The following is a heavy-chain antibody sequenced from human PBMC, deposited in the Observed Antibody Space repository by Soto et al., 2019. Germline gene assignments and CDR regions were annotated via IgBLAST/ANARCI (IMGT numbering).Heavy chain of an antibody. CDR2: IYYSGST. V-gene: IGHV4-61*01. J-gene: IGHJ4*02. D-gene: IGHD3-22*01. CDR1: GGSVSSGSYY. CDR3: ARAYIDYYDSSGPLDY. Sequence: TLSLTYTVSGGSVSSGSYYWSWIRQPPGKGLEWIGYIYYSGSTNYNPSLKSRVTISVDTSKNQFSLKLSSVTAADTAVYYCARAYIDYYDSSGPLDYWGQGTLVTVSS.